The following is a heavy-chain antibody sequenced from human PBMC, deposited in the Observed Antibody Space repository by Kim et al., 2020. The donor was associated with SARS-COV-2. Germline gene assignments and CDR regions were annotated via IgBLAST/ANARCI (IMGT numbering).Heavy chain of an antibody. Sequence: GGSLRLSCSASGFTFSSYAMHWVRQAPGKGLEYVSAISSNGGSTYYADSVKGRFTISRDNSKNTLYLQMSSLRAEDTAVYYCVKAPYCGGDCYPKMYYFDYWGQGTLVTVSS. CDR1: GFTFSSYA. J-gene: IGHJ4*02. CDR3: VKAPYCGGDCYPKMYYFDY. D-gene: IGHD2-21*01. V-gene: IGHV3-64D*06. CDR2: ISSNGGST.